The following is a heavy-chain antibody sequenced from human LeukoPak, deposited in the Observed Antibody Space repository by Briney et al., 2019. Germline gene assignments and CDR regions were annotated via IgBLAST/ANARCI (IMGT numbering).Heavy chain of an antibody. CDR2: INHSGST. D-gene: IGHD5-12*01. V-gene: IGHV4-34*01. Sequence: SETLSLTCAVYGGSFSGYYWSWIRQPPGKGLEWIGEINHSGSTNYNPSLKSRVTISVDTSKNQFSLKLSSVTAADTAVYYCARWGPYSGYGIYYYYYYGMDVWGQGTTVTVSS. J-gene: IGHJ6*02. CDR3: ARWGPYSGYGIYYYYYYGMDV. CDR1: GGSFSGYY.